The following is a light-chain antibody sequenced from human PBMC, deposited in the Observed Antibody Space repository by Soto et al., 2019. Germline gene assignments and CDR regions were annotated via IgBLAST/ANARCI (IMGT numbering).Light chain of an antibody. CDR2: DVS. CDR3: SSYTSSSTPWV. CDR1: SSDVGGYNY. V-gene: IGLV2-14*03. J-gene: IGLJ1*01. Sequence: QSALTQPTSVSGSPGQSITISCTGTSSDVGGYNYVSWYQHHPGKAPKLMICDVSDRPSGVSNRFSGSKSGNTASLTISGLQAEDKADCYCSSYTSSSTPWVFGTGTKVTVL.